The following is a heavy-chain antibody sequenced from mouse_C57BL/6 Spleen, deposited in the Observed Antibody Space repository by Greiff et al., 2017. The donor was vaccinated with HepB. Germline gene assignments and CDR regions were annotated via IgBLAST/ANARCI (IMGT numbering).Heavy chain of an antibody. J-gene: IGHJ4*01. D-gene: IGHD2-13*01. CDR2: ISYSGST. CDR1: GYSITSGYD. Sequence: EVKVEESGPGMVKPSQSLSLTCTVTGYSITSGYDWHWIRHFPGNKLEWMGYISYSGSTNYNPSLKSRISITHDTSKNHFFLKLNSVTTEDTATYYCARGDYKYAMDYWGQGTSVTVSS. V-gene: IGHV3-1*01. CDR3: ARGDYKYAMDY.